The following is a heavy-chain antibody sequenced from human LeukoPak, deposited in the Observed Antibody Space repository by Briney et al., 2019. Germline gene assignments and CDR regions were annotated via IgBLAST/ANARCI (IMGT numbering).Heavy chain of an antibody. CDR3: ARDIHYYGSGETTTGFVDF. V-gene: IGHV1-2*02. J-gene: IGHJ4*02. D-gene: IGHD3-10*01. CDR2: INPNSGGT. CDR1: GYTFTGHY. Sequence: ASVKVSCKASGYTFTGHYMHWVRQAPGQGLEWMGWINPNSGGTNYAQKFQGRVTMTRDTSISSAYMELSSLRSDDTAVYYCARDIHYYGSGETTTGFVDFWGQGTLVTVSS.